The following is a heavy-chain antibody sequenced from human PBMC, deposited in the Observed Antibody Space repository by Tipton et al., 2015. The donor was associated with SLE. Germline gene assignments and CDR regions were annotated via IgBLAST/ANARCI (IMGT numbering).Heavy chain of an antibody. V-gene: IGHV4-59*11. CDR1: GGSISSHY. J-gene: IGHJ4*02. Sequence: TLSLTCTVSGGSISSHYWSWIRQPPGKGLEWIGYIYYSGSTNYNPSLKSRVTISVDTSKNQFSLKLSSVTAADTAVYYCAREGGSSGFSYYFDYWGQGTLVTVSS. CDR3: AREGGSSGFSYYFDY. D-gene: IGHD6-19*01. CDR2: IYYSGST.